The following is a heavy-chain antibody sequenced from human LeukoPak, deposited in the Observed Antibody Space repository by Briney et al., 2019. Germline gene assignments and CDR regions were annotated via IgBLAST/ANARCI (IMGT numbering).Heavy chain of an antibody. Sequence: PGGSLRLSCAASGFTFSSYAMHWVRQAPGKGLEWVAVISYDGSNKYYADSVKGRFTISRDNSKNTLYLQMNSLRAEDTAVYYCARDQLYSSSWYEYYYYYMDVWGKGTTVTVSS. D-gene: IGHD6-13*01. J-gene: IGHJ6*03. CDR1: GFTFSSYA. V-gene: IGHV3-30*04. CDR3: ARDQLYSSSWYEYYYYYMDV. CDR2: ISYDGSNK.